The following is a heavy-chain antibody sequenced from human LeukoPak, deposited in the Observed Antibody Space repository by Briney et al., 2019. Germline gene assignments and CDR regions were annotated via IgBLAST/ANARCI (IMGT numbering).Heavy chain of an antibody. CDR2: IYTYESP. Sequence: SETLSLTCTVSGGSISSGSYYWSWIRQPAGKGLEWIGRIYTYESPNYNPSLKSRVTISVDTSKNQFSLKLSSVTAADTAVYYCARVGYSGSGNYYNDRGSFDYWGQGTLVTVSS. CDR1: GGSISSGSYY. V-gene: IGHV4-61*02. CDR3: ARVGYSGSGNYYNDRGSFDY. J-gene: IGHJ4*02. D-gene: IGHD3-10*01.